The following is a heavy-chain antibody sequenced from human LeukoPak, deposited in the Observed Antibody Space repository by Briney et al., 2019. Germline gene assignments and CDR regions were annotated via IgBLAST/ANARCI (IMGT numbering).Heavy chain of an antibody. Sequence: GGSLRPSCAASGFTFSSYAMSWVRQAPGKGLEWVSAISGSGGSTYYADSVKGRFTISRDNAKNSLYLQMNSLRAEDTAVYYCARDLKTRRITIFGVVIQPSYYYYMDVWGKGTTVTVSS. CDR2: ISGSGGST. D-gene: IGHD3-3*01. CDR3: ARDLKTRRITIFGVVIQPSYYYYMDV. CDR1: GFTFSSYA. V-gene: IGHV3-23*01. J-gene: IGHJ6*03.